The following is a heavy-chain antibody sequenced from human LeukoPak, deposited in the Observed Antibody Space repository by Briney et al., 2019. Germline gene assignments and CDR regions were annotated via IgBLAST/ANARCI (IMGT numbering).Heavy chain of an antibody. CDR2: IDHSGST. J-gene: IGHJ6*03. CDR1: GGSFSGYY. CDR3: ARGQVGSSNYYHYYMDV. V-gene: IGHV4-34*01. Sequence: SETLSLTCAVYGGSFSGYYWSWIRQPPGKGLEWIGEIDHSGSTNYNPSLKSRVTISVDTSKNQFSLKLSSVTAADTAVYYCARGQVGSSNYYHYYMDVWGKGTTVTVSS. D-gene: IGHD2-2*03.